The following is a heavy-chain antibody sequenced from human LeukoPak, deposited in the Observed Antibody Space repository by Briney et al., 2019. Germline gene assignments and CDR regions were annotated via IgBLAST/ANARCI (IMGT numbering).Heavy chain of an antibody. J-gene: IGHJ4*02. CDR1: GYTFTGYC. V-gene: IGHV1-2*02. D-gene: IGHD4-17*01. Sequence: ASMKVSCKASGYTFTGYCMHWVRQAPGQGLEWMGWINPNSGGTNYAQKFQGRVTMTRDTSISTAYMELSRLRSDDTAVYYCARDYGDYGGLDYWGQGTLVTVSS. CDR3: ARDYGDYGGLDY. CDR2: INPNSGGT.